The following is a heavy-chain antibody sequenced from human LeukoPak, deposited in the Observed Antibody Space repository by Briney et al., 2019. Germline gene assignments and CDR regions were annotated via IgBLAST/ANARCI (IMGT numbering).Heavy chain of an antibody. CDR3: AKVSPINPSGYLDY. J-gene: IGHJ4*02. CDR2: ISDSGGST. Sequence: GGSLRLSCAASGFTFSSYSMNWVRQAPEKGLQWVSSISDSGGSTYYADSVKGRFTISRDNSKNTLYLQMNSLRAEDTAIYYCAKVSPINPSGYLDYWGQGTLVTVSS. V-gene: IGHV3-23*01. CDR1: GFTFSSYS. D-gene: IGHD3-3*01.